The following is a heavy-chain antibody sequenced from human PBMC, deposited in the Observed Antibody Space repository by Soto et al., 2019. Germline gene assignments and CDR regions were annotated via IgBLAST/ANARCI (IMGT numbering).Heavy chain of an antibody. Sequence: GSLRLSCAASGFTFGTYGMHWVRQAPGKGLEWVADISYDGGITFYADSVKGRFTISRDNSKNTLYLQMNSLRVDDTAVYSCAKDVGALPYYYFYYMDVWGKGTTVTVSS. J-gene: IGHJ6*03. CDR1: GFTFGTYG. CDR2: ISYDGGIT. V-gene: IGHV3-30*18. CDR3: AKDVGALPYYYFYYMDV. D-gene: IGHD1-26*01.